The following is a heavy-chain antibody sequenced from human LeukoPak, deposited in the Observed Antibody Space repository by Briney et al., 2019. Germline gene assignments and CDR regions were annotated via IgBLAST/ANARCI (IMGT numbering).Heavy chain of an antibody. CDR2: DYYSGSS. J-gene: IGHJ3*02. Sequence: SETLSLTCTVSGGSITDYYWGWIRQPPGKGLEWIGYDYYSGSSNYNPSLKSRVTISVDTSKNQFSLKMSSVTAADTAVYYCARDLKLDGSSGYYAFDIWGQGTMVTVSS. V-gene: IGHV4-59*01. D-gene: IGHD3-22*01. CDR3: ARDLKLDGSSGYYAFDI. CDR1: GGSITDYY.